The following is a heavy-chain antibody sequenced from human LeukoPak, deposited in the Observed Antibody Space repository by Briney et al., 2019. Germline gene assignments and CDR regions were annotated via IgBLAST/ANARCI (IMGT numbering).Heavy chain of an antibody. CDR3: ARKTIFGVVIAPSFDD. J-gene: IGHJ4*02. CDR2: IYHSGST. CDR1: GYSISSGYY. D-gene: IGHD3-3*01. Sequence: SETLSLTCTVSGYSISSGYYWGWIRQPPGKGLEWIGSIYHSGSTYYNPSLKSRVTISVDTSKNQFSLKLSSVTAADTAVYYCARKTIFGVVIAPSFDDWGQGTLVTVSS. V-gene: IGHV4-38-2*02.